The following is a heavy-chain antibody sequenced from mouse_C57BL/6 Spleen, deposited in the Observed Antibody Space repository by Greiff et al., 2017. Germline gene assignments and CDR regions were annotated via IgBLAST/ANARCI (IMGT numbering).Heavy chain of an antibody. CDR3: ARGTEAY. Sequence: QVQLKQPGAELVRPGTSVKLSCKASGYTFTSYWMHWVKQRPGQGLEWIGVIDPSDSYTNYNQKFKGKATLTVDTSSSTAYMQLSSLTSEDSAVYYCARGTEAYWGQGTLVTVSA. CDR2: IDPSDSYT. V-gene: IGHV1-59*01. J-gene: IGHJ3*01. D-gene: IGHD3-3*01. CDR1: GYTFTSYW.